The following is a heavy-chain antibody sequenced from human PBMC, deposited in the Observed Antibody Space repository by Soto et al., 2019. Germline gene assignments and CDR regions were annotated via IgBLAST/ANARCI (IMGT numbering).Heavy chain of an antibody. V-gene: IGHV3-23*01. CDR2: IRENSGGT. CDR1: GFTFSRHA. Sequence: EVQLLESGGGLVQPGGSLRLSCAASGFTFSRHAMTWVRQAPGKGLEWVSSIRENSGGTYYADSAKGRFTISRDNSKNMLYLQMNSLRAEDTALYYCARKPNGFDSWGQGTLVVVSS. J-gene: IGHJ5*01. CDR3: ARKPNGFDS.